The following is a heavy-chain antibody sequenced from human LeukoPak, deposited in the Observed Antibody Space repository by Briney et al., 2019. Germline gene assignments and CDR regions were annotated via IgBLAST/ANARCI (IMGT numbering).Heavy chain of an antibody. CDR3: ARVGHYYESSGYLRYYFGLDV. CDR1: GFTFGDYF. V-gene: IGHV3-11*01. D-gene: IGHD3-22*01. J-gene: IGHJ6*02. Sequence: PGGSLRLSCAASGFTFGDYFMSWVRQAPGKGLEWVSFISSSGTTTYYEDSVKGRFTISRDNAKTSLFLQMNSLRVEDTAVYYCARVGHYYESSGYLRYYFGLDVWGPGTTATVSS. CDR2: ISSSGTTT.